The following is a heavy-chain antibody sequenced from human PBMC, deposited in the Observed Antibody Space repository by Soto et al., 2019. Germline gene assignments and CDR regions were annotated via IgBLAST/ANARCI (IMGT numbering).Heavy chain of an antibody. CDR1: GFTFRSNG. Sequence: GESLRLSCAASGFTFRSNGMHWDRRAPGKGLECVRVITYDGSIKYYAYSVTGRFTISRDNSKNTLYLQMNSLRAEDTAVYYCAKDLKAYGSGSYGDNFDYWGQGT. V-gene: IGHV3-30*18. CDR2: ITYDGSIK. D-gene: IGHD3-10*01. J-gene: IGHJ4*02. CDR3: AKDLKAYGSGSYGDNFDY.